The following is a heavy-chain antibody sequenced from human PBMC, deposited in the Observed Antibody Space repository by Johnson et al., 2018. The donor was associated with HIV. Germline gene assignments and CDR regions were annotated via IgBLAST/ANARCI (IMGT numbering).Heavy chain of an antibody. V-gene: IGHV3-74*01. J-gene: IGHJ3*02. CDR3: ARDLNFQWEHKGQVEGDDAFDI. CDR1: GFTFSDHW. Sequence: VQLVESGGGVVQPGGSLRLSCAASGFTFSDHWMYWVRQAPGKGLVWVSRIKSDGRSTNYADSVKGRFTISRDNAKNSLYLQMNSLRAEDTAVYYCARDLNFQWEHKGQVEGDDAFDIWGQGTMVTVSS. CDR2: IKSDGRST. D-gene: IGHD1-26*01.